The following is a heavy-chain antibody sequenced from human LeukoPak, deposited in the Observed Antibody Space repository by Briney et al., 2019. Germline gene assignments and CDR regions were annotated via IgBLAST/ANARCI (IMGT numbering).Heavy chain of an antibody. CDR3: AKDGLWFGDLTYFDY. J-gene: IGHJ4*02. CDR2: ISSDGSNT. V-gene: IGHV3-30*18. Sequence: GGSLRLSCAASGFTFSNYGMHWVRQAPGKGREWVAIISSDGSNTYYADSVKGRFTISTDNSKSTLFLQMNSLRAEDTAVYYCAKDGLWFGDLTYFDYWGQGTLVTVSS. CDR1: GFTFSNYG. D-gene: IGHD3-10*01.